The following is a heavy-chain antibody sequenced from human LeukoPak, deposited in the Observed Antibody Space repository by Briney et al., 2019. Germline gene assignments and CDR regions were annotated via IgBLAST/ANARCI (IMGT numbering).Heavy chain of an antibody. CDR2: ISYDGSNK. Sequence: GGSLRLSCAASGFTFSSYAMHWVRQAPGKGLEWVAVISYDGSNKYYADSVKGRFTISRDNSKNTLYLQMNSLRAEDTAIYYCSAILYHWGQGTLVTVSS. V-gene: IGHV3-30-3*01. CDR1: GFTFSSYA. D-gene: IGHD2-2*01. CDR3: SAILYH. J-gene: IGHJ4*02.